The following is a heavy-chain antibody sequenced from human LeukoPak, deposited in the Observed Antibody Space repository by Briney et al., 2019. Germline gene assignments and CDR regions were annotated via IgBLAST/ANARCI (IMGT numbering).Heavy chain of an antibody. D-gene: IGHD1-1*01. V-gene: IGHV2-70*01. J-gene: IGHJ6*02. CDR3: ARTTTPGSRGYYYGMDV. CDR1: GFSLSTSGMC. Sequence: GPTLVNPTQTLTLTCTFSGFSLSTSGMCVSWIRQPPGKALEWLALIDWDDDKYYSTSLKTRLTISKDTSKNQVVLTMTNMDPVDTATYYCARTTTPGSRGYYYGMDVWGQGTTVTVSS. CDR2: IDWDDDK.